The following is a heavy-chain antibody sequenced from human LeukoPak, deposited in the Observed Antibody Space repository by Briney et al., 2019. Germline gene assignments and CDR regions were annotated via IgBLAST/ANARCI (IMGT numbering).Heavy chain of an antibody. V-gene: IGHV4-59*01. Sequence: ETSETLSLTCTVSGGSISSYYWSWIRQPPGKGLEWIGYIYYSGSTNYNPSLKSRVTISVDTSKNQFSLKLSSVTAADTAVYYCARSPRYCSGGSCYSSWGQGTLVTVSS. CDR1: GGSISSYY. CDR3: ARSPRYCSGGSCYSS. CDR2: IYYSGST. J-gene: IGHJ4*02. D-gene: IGHD2-15*01.